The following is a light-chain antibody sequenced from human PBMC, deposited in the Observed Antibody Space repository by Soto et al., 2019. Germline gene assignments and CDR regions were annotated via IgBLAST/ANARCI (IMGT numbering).Light chain of an antibody. Sequence: QSVLAQPASVSASPGQSITISCTGTSSDIGGSKYVYWYQQHPTKAPKLIIYEVRNRPSGVSSRFSGSKSGNTASLTISGLQAEDEADYYCSSYSTSSTDVVFGGGTKLTVL. CDR3: SSYSTSSTDVV. J-gene: IGLJ2*01. V-gene: IGLV2-14*01. CDR1: SSDIGGSKY. CDR2: EVR.